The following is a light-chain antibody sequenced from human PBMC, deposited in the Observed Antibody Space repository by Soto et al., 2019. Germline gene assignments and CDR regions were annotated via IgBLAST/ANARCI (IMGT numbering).Light chain of an antibody. J-gene: IGKJ4*01. CDR1: QTISSW. Sequence: TQSPSTLSGSVGDRVTITCRASQTISSWLAWYQQKPGQAPRLLIYDASNRATGIPARFSGSGSGTDFTLTISSLEPEDFAVYYCQQRSNWLTFGGGTKVDIK. CDR3: QQRSNWLT. CDR2: DAS. V-gene: IGKV3-11*01.